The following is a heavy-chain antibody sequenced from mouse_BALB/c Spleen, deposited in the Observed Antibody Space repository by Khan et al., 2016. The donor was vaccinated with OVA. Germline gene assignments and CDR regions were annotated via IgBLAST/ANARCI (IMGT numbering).Heavy chain of an antibody. CDR1: GYTFTTYT. CDR2: IIPSNDYT. CDR3: VREGAYYRSDGWFAY. J-gene: IGHJ3*01. D-gene: IGHD2-14*01. Sequence: QIQLVQSGAELARPGASVKMSCKASGYTFTTYTIHWVKQRPGQGLEWIGYIIPSNDYTNYNQKFKERATLTADKSSSTAYMQLSSLTSEDSAVYYCVREGAYYRSDGWFAYWGQGTLVTVSA. V-gene: IGHV1-4*01.